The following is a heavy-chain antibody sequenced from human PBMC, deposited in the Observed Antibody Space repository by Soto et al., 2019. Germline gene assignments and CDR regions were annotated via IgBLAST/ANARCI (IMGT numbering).Heavy chain of an antibody. J-gene: IGHJ4*02. CDR2: IYYSGST. CDR3: ARHGSRDVVRFDY. CDR1: GDSISGYY. V-gene: IGHV4-59*08. D-gene: IGHD2-15*01. Sequence: HVQLQESGPGLVKPSETLSLTCTVSGDSISGYYWNWIRQPPGKGLEWIGYIYYSGSTYYNPSLKSRSPLSVDTSNNRFSRNLTSVTAADPAMYYCARHGSRDVVRFDYWGQGILVSVSS.